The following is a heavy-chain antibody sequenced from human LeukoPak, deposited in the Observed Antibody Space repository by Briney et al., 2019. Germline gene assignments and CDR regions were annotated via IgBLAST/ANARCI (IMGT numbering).Heavy chain of an antibody. CDR1: GFTFSSYA. CDR3: AKDVARGYSYGPSGLDY. J-gene: IGHJ4*02. CDR2: ISGSGGST. D-gene: IGHD5-18*01. V-gene: IGHV3-23*01. Sequence: GGSLRLSCAASGFTFSSYAMSWVRQAPGKGLEWVSAISGSGGSTYYADSVKGRFTISRDNSKNTLYLQMNSLRAEDTAVYYCAKDVARGYSYGPSGLDYWGQGTLVTVSS.